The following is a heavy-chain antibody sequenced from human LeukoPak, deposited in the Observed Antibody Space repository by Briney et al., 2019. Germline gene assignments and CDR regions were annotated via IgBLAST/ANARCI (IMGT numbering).Heavy chain of an antibody. J-gene: IGHJ5*02. CDR2: INAGNGNI. Sequence: ASVKVSCKASGYTFTSYAMHWVRQAPGQRLEWMGWINAGNGNIKYSQQFQDRVTITRDTSANTAYMELSSLISEDTAVYYCARAGGYQQTPYNWFDPWGQGTLVTVSS. V-gene: IGHV1-3*01. CDR1: GYTFTSYA. CDR3: ARAGGYQQTPYNWFDP. D-gene: IGHD2-2*01.